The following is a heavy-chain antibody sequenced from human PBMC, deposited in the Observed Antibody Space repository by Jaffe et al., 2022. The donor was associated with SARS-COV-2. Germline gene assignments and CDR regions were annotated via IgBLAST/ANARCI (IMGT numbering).Heavy chain of an antibody. CDR3: TTVHDYGDHY. V-gene: IGHV3-15*01. CDR1: GFNFNKAW. Sequence: EVQVVESGGGSVKSGGSLRLSCVTSGFNFNKAWMTWVRQAPGKGLEWVGRIKRKNDGGTIDYAAPVKGRFIISRDDSKNTLYLQMNSLKSEDTAVYYCTTVHDYGDHYWGQGTLVTVSS. D-gene: IGHD4-17*01. CDR2: IKRKNDGGTI. J-gene: IGHJ4*02.